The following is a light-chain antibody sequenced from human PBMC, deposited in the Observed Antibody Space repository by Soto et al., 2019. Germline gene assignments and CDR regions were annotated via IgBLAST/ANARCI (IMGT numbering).Light chain of an antibody. CDR1: QSLLHITGETF. CDR2: EVS. Sequence: THIPLSLSVAPGQPASISCKSSQSLLHITGETFLFWYLQKPGQSPQLLIYEVSTRVSGVRDRFSGSGSGTDFTLEISRVQTEDGGLYCCMQSTQLLHTFADGRRLEI. CDR3: MQSTQLLHT. J-gene: IGKJ5*01. V-gene: IGKV2D-29*02.